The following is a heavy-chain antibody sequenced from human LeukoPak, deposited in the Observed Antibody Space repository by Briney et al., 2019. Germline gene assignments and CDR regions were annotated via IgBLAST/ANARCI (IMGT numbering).Heavy chain of an antibody. J-gene: IGHJ3*02. CDR1: GGTFSSYA. D-gene: IGHD3-9*01. Sequence: ASVKVSCKASGGTFSSYAISWVRQAPGQGLEWMGGIIPIFGTANYAQKFQGRVTITADESTSTAYMELRSLRSDDTAVYYCARGGSLRYFDWLPEADAFDIWGQGTMVTVSS. CDR3: ARGGSLRYFDWLPEADAFDI. V-gene: IGHV1-69*13. CDR2: IIPIFGTA.